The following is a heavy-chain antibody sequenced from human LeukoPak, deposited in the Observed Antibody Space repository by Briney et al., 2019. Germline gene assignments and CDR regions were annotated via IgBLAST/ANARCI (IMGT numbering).Heavy chain of an antibody. CDR2: ISYDGSNK. CDR1: GFTFSSYA. CDR3: ARDRIATRNWFDP. Sequence: GGSLRLSCAASGFTFSSYAMHWVRQAPGKGLEWVAVISYDGSNKYYADSVKGRFTISRDNSKNTLYLQMNSLRAEDTAVYYCARDRIATRNWFDPWGQGTLVTVSS. D-gene: IGHD6-13*01. J-gene: IGHJ5*02. V-gene: IGHV3-30*01.